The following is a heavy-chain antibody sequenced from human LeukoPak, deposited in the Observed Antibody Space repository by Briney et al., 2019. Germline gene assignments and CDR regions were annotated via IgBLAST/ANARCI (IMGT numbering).Heavy chain of an antibody. CDR3: ARRNNGSFGP. Sequence: KPSETLSLTCGVSGYSISSGYYWGWIRQPPGKGLEWIGSIYHTGNTYYNPSLKSRVTISVDTSKDQFSLKVTSVTAADPAVYYCARRNNGSFGPWGQGTMVTVSS. D-gene: IGHD1-26*01. J-gene: IGHJ3*01. CDR1: GYSISSGYY. V-gene: IGHV4-38-2*01. CDR2: IYHTGNT.